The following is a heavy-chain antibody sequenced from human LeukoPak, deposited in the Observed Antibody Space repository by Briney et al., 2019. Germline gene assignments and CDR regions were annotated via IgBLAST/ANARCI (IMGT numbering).Heavy chain of an antibody. CDR3: AKGAGYGGNPDAFDI. Sequence: GGSLRLSCAASGFTFDDYAMHWVRQAPGKGLEWVSLISWDGGSTYYTDSVKGRFTISRDNSKNSLYLQMNSLRAEDTALYYCAKGAGYGGNPDAFDIWGQGTMVTVSS. D-gene: IGHD4-23*01. CDR1: GFTFDDYA. CDR2: ISWDGGST. J-gene: IGHJ3*02. V-gene: IGHV3-43D*03.